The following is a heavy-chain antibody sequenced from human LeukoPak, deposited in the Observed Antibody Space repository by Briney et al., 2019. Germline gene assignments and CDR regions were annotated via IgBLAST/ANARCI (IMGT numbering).Heavy chain of an antibody. D-gene: IGHD3-22*01. CDR3: ARAELTYYYDSSGYVDY. CDR2: IYHSGST. J-gene: IGHJ4*02. V-gene: IGHV4-38-2*02. Sequence: PSETLSLTCTVSGYSISSGYYWGWIRQPPGKGLEWIGSIYHSGSTYYNPSLKSRVTISVDTSKNQFSLKLSSVTAADTAVYYCARAELTYYYDSSGYVDYWGQGTLVTVSS. CDR1: GYSISSGYY.